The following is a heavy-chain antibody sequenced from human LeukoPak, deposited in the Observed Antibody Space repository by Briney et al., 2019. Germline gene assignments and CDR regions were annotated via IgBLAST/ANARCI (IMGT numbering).Heavy chain of an antibody. D-gene: IGHD5-12*01. CDR1: GFTFSSYW. CDR2: IKQDGSEK. Sequence: GSLRLSCAASGFTFSSYWMSWVRQAPGKGLEWVANIKQDGSEKYYVDSVKGRFTISRDNAKNSLYLQMNSLRAEDTAVYYCARDRPGGYSGYDLGFDYWGQGTLVTVSS. J-gene: IGHJ4*02. CDR3: ARDRPGGYSGYDLGFDY. V-gene: IGHV3-7*01.